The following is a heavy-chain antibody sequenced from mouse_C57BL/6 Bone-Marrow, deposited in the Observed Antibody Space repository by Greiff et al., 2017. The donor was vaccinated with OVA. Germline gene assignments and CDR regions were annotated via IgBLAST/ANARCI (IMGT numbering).Heavy chain of an antibody. CDR1: GFTFTDHY. CDR2: IYPGSGNT. J-gene: IGHJ2*01. D-gene: IGHD2-3*01. V-gene: IGHV1-76*01. Sequence: QVQLQQSGAEVVRPGASVKLSCKASGFTFTDHYINLVKQRPGQGLEWIARIYPGSGNTYYNEKFKGKATLTAEKSSNTAYMQLSSLTSEDSAVYFCARDDGYFFEYWGQGTTLTVSS. CDR3: ARDDGYFFEY.